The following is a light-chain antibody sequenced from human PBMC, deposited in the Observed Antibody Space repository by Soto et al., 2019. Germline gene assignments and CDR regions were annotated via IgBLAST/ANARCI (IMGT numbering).Light chain of an antibody. J-gene: IGLJ1*01. CDR3: QSYDSSLSAIYG. Sequence: QSVLTQPPSVSGAPGQRVTISCTGSSSNIGAGYDVHWYQQLPGTAPKLLIYGNSNRPSGVPDRFSGSKSGTSASLAITGLQAEDEADYYCQSYDSSLSAIYGFGTGTKLTVL. CDR1: SSNIGAGYD. CDR2: GNS. V-gene: IGLV1-40*01.